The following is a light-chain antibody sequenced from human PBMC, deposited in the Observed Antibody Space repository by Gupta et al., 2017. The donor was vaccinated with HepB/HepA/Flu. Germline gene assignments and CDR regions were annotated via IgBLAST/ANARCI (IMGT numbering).Light chain of an antibody. J-gene: IGKJ1*01. V-gene: IGKV1-17*01. Sequence: QMTRSQSSLSASVGDRVTNTCRSRQRIRKDLGWYQHKPGKAPKRLIYAASGLQSGVPSRFSGSGSGTEYTLTISSLQPEDFATDYCLQHNSYPGTFGQGTKVEVK. CDR1: QRIRKD. CDR2: AAS. CDR3: LQHNSYPGT.